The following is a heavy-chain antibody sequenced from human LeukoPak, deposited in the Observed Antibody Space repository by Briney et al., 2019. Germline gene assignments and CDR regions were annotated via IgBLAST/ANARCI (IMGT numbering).Heavy chain of an antibody. CDR2: IKQDGSEK. V-gene: IGHV3-7*01. CDR3: ARGALYDSSGYYYYMDV. D-gene: IGHD3-22*01. Sequence: PGGSLRLSCAASGFTFSSYWMSWVRQAPGKGLEWVANIKQDGSEKYYVDSVKGRFTISRDNAKNSLYLQMNSLRAEDTAVYYCARGALYDSSGYYYYMDVWGKGTTVTVSS. CDR1: GFTFSSYW. J-gene: IGHJ6*03.